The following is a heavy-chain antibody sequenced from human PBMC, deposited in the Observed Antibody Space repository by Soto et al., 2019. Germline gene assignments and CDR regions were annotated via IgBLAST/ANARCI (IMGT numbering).Heavy chain of an antibody. CDR3: ARDLEGSDDILTGTSDY. CDR2: ISYDGSNK. CDR1: GFTFSSYA. J-gene: IGHJ4*02. V-gene: IGHV3-30-3*01. D-gene: IGHD3-9*01. Sequence: GGSLRLSCAASGFTFSSYAMHWVRQAPCKGLEWVAVISYDGSNKYYADSVKGRFTISRDNSKNTLYLQMNSLRAEDTAVYYCARDLEGSDDILTGTSDYWGQGTLVTVSS.